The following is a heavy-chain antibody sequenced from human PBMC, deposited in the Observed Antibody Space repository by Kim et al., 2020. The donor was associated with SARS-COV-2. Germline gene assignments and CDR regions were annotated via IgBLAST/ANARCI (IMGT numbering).Heavy chain of an antibody. Sequence: ASVKVSCKASGYTFTSYYMHWVRQAPGQGLEWMRIINPSGGSTSYAQKFQGRVTMARDTSTNTVYMELSSLRSEDTAVDYCARPRDSGSYYLDSWGQGTLVTVSS. V-gene: IGHV1-46*01. CDR2: INPSGGST. CDR1: GYTFTSYY. D-gene: IGHD1-26*01. J-gene: IGHJ4*02. CDR3: ARPRDSGSYYLDS.